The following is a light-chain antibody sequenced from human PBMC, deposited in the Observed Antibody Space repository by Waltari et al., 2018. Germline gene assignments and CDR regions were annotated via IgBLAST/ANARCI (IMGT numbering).Light chain of an antibody. Sequence: EIVLTQSPATRSLSPGERATLSCRASQSVNWYLAWYQQRPGQAPRLLIYDTSNRATGIPARFSGSGSETDFTLTISSLEPEDSAVYYCQQRRNWPLTFGGGTKVEIK. V-gene: IGKV3-11*01. CDR1: QSVNWY. CDR2: DTS. CDR3: QQRRNWPLT. J-gene: IGKJ4*01.